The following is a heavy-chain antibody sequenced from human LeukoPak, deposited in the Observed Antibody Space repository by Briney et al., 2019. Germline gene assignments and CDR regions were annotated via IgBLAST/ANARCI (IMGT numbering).Heavy chain of an antibody. D-gene: IGHD2-15*01. Sequence: GEPLKISCKASGYTFINYWIAWVRQMPEKGLELMGLIYPGDSDTRYSPSFQGHVTISADKSINTAYLQWNSLEASDTATYYCARQANHCSGNSCSALYFDSWGQGTLVTVSS. J-gene: IGHJ4*02. V-gene: IGHV5-51*01. CDR2: IYPGDSDT. CDR1: GYTFINYW. CDR3: ARQANHCSGNSCSALYFDS.